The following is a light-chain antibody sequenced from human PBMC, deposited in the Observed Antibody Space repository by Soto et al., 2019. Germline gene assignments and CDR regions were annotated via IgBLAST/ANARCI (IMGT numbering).Light chain of an antibody. J-gene: IGLJ1*01. CDR1: SSDVGSYNL. V-gene: IGLV2-23*03. Sequence: QSALTQPASVSGSPGQSITISCTGTSSDVGSYNLVSWYQQHPGKAPKLMISEGIKRPSGVSNRFSGSKSGNTASLTISGLQAEDEADYYCCSYAGSSTFSYVFGTGTKLTVL. CDR3: CSYAGSSTFSYV. CDR2: EGI.